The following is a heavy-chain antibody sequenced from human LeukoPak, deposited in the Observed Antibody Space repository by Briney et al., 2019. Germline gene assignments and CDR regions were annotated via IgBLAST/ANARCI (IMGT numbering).Heavy chain of an antibody. CDR2: IYYSGST. V-gene: IGHV4-39*01. CDR3: ARHFVGTVTTSKPIDY. CDR1: GGSISSSSYY. D-gene: IGHD4-17*01. Sequence: ASETLSLTCTVSGGSISSSSYYWGWIRQPPGKGLEWIGSIYYSGSTYYNPSLKSRVTISVDTSKNQFSLKLSSVTAADTAVYYCARHFVGTVTTSKPIDYWGQGTLVTVSS. J-gene: IGHJ4*02.